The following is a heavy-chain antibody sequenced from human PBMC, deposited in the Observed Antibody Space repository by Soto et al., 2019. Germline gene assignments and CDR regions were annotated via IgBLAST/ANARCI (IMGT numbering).Heavy chain of an antibody. V-gene: IGHV4-34*01. CDR3: ARVYSGYDTRYYYYYMDV. CDR2: INHSGST. CDR1: GGSFSGYY. D-gene: IGHD5-12*01. Sequence: SETLSLTCAVYGGSFSGYYWSWIRQPPGKGLEWIGEINHSGSTNYNPSLKSRVTISVDTSKNQFSLKLSSVTAADTAVYYCARVYSGYDTRYYYYYMDVWGKGTTVTVSS. J-gene: IGHJ6*03.